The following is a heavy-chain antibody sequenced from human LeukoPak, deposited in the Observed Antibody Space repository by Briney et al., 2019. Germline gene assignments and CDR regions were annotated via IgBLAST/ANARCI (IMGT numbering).Heavy chain of an antibody. D-gene: IGHD3-22*01. CDR1: GSTFSSYG. CDR2: ISYDGSNK. Sequence: GGSLRLSCAASGSTFSSYGMHWVRQAPGKGLEWVAVISYDGSNKYYADSVKGRFTISRDNSKNTLYLQMNSLRAEDTAVYYCAKDSTPTRTYYYDSSGYYPGNWGQGTLVTVSS. CDR3: AKDSTPTRTYYYDSSGYYPGN. J-gene: IGHJ4*02. V-gene: IGHV3-30*18.